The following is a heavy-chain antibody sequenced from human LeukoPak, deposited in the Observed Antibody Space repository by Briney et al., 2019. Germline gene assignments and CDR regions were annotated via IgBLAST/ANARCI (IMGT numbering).Heavy chain of an antibody. D-gene: IGHD3-22*01. J-gene: IGHJ3*01. V-gene: IGHV4-39*01. CDR1: GGSISSASYF. CDR3: AKAGVRYSDSSALYAFDF. CDR2: LYYSGST. Sequence: SETLSLTCTVSGGSISSASYFWGWIRPPPGKGLEWIGTLYYSGSTYYSASLKSRVTMSGDTSRNQFSLRLSSVNAADTAVYYCAKAGVRYSDSSALYAFDFWGPGTMVTVSS.